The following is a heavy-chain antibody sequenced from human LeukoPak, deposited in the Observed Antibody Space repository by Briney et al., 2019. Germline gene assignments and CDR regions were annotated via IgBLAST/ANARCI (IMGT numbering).Heavy chain of an antibody. Sequence: SLRLSCAASGFTFDDYAMHGVRQAPGKGLEWVSGISWNSGSIGYADSVKGRFTISRDNAKNSLYLQMNSLRAEDTALYYCAKEYNWNYVGMDVWGQGTTVTVSS. CDR3: AKEYNWNYVGMDV. CDR1: GFTFDDYA. D-gene: IGHD1-7*01. J-gene: IGHJ6*02. CDR2: ISWNSGSI. V-gene: IGHV3-9*01.